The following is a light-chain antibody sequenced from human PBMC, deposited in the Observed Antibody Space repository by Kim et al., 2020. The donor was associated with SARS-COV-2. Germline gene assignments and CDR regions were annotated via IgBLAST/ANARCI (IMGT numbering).Light chain of an antibody. J-gene: IGKJ2*01. CDR1: QSVNHF. CDR2: AAA. V-gene: IGKV1-39*01. Sequence: ASVGDRVGITCRASQSVNHFFNGYQQNPGKAPKLLIYAAATLQRGIPSRFSGSGSETEFTLTINSLQAEDFATYYCQQTYSTPYTFGQGTKLEI. CDR3: QQTYSTPYT.